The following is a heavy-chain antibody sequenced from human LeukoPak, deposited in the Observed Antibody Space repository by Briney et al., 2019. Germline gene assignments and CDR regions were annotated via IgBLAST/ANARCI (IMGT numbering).Heavy chain of an antibody. V-gene: IGHV4-4*07. Sequence: SETLSLTCAVSGVSVSNFYWSWIRQPAGKGLEWVGRIYTNGRTKYNPSLNSRVSLSVDTSKNQLSLRLASVTAADTAVFYCVRDKRGWLQEKNYYYYMDVWGKGTTVTVSS. J-gene: IGHJ6*03. CDR1: GVSVSNFY. CDR2: IYTNGRT. D-gene: IGHD5-24*01. CDR3: VRDKRGWLQEKNYYYYMDV.